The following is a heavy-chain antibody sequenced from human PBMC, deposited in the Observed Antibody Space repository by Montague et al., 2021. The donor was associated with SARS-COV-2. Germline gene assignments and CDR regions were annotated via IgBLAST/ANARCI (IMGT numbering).Heavy chain of an antibody. J-gene: IGHJ5*02. V-gene: IGHV4-59*01. D-gene: IGHD3-3*01. CDR3: ARVSRITIFGVVGWFDP. CDR2: IYYSGST. Sequence: SETLSLICTVSGGSISSYYWSWIRQPPGKGLEWIGYIYYSGSTXXXPSXXXRVTISVDTSKNQFSLKLSSVTAADTAVYYCARVSRITIFGVVGWFDPWGQGTLVTVSS. CDR1: GGSISSYY.